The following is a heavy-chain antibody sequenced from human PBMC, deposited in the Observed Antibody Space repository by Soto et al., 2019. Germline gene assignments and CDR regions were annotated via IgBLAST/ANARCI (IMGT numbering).Heavy chain of an antibody. CDR3: AKEGKYYGSGSYYNAFDI. J-gene: IGHJ3*02. V-gene: IGHV3-23*01. Sequence: GGSLRLSCAASGFTFSSYAMSWVRQAPGKGLEWVSAISGSGGSTYYADSVKGRFTISRDNSKNTLYLQMNSLRAEDTAVYYCAKEGKYYGSGSYYNAFDIWGQGTMVTVSS. CDR2: ISGSGGST. CDR1: GFTFSSYA. D-gene: IGHD3-10*01.